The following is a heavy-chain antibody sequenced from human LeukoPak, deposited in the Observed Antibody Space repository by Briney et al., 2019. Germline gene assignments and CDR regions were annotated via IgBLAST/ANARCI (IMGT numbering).Heavy chain of an antibody. Sequence: GASVKVSCKASGGTFSSYAISWVRQAPGQGLEWMGGIIPIFGTANYAQKFQGRVTITADESTSTAYMELSSLRSEDTAVYYCARVVGFGGSAGIDYWGQGTLVTVSS. CDR2: IIPIFGTA. CDR1: GGTFSSYA. V-gene: IGHV1-69*13. J-gene: IGHJ4*02. D-gene: IGHD3-16*01. CDR3: ARVVGFGGSAGIDY.